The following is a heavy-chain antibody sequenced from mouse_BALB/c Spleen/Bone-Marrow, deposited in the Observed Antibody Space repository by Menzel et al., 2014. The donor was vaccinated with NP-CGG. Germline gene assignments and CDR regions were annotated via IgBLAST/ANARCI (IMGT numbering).Heavy chain of an antibody. J-gene: IGHJ4*01. D-gene: IGHD2-12*01. CDR1: GYTFTDYN. CDR2: IYPYNGGT. V-gene: IGHV1S29*02. CDR3: AITTLYAMDY. Sequence: VQLKESGPELVKPGASVKISCKASGYTFTDYNMHWVEQSHGKSLEWIGYIYPYNGGTGYNQKFKSKATLTVDNSSSTAYMELRSLTSEDSAVYYCAITTLYAMDYWGQGTSVTVSS.